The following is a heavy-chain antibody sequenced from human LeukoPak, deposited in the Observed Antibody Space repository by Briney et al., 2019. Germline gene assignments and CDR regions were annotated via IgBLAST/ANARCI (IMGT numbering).Heavy chain of an antibody. CDR3: AKDRLRTGGSPWN. D-gene: IGHD2-15*01. Sequence: GGSLRLSCAASGFTFSSYAMSWVRQAPGKGLEWVSAISGSGGSTYYADSVKGRFTISRDNSKNTLFLQMNSLRAEDTAMYYCAKDRLRTGGSPWNWGQGTLVTVSS. CDR1: GFTFSSYA. CDR2: ISGSGGST. V-gene: IGHV3-23*01. J-gene: IGHJ4*02.